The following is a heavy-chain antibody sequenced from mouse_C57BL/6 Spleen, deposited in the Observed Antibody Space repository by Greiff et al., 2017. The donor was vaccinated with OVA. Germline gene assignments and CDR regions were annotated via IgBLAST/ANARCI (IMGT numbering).Heavy chain of an antibody. D-gene: IGHD1-1*01. CDR2: IYPGDGDT. CDR1: GYAFSSYW. Sequence: VQLQQSGAELVKPGASVKISCKASGYAFSSYWMNWVKQRPGKGLEWIGQIYPGDGDTNYNGKFKGKATLTADKSSSTAYMQLSSLTSEDSAVYFCARSREYYGSSYWFAYWGQGTLVTVSA. V-gene: IGHV1-80*01. J-gene: IGHJ3*01. CDR3: ARSREYYGSSYWFAY.